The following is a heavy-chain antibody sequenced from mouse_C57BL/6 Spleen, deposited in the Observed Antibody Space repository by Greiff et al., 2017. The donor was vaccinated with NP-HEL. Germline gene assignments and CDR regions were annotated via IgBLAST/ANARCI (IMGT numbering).Heavy chain of an antibody. V-gene: IGHV1-69*01. J-gene: IGHJ3*01. CDR3: GRAGLGFAY. D-gene: IGHD3-3*01. CDR1: GYTFTSYW. CDR2: IDPSDSYT. Sequence: VQLQQSGAELVMPGASVKLSCKASGYTFTSYWMHWVKQRPGQGLEWIGEIDPSDSYTNYNQKFKGKSTLTVDKSSSTAYMQLSSLTSEYAAVYCCGRAGLGFAYWGQGTLVTVSA.